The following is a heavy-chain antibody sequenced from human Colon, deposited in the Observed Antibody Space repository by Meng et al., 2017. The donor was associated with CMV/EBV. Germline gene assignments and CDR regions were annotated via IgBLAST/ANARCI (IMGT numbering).Heavy chain of an antibody. CDR2: VMPNLGTA. CDR3: GRGINMGISYYYGMDV. V-gene: IGHV1-69*08. D-gene: IGHD3-10*01. J-gene: IGHJ6*02. CDR1: TFSTYS. Sequence: TFSTYSINWVRQAPGQGLEWMGRVMPNLGTANFSEKFQGRVTFTADTTTSTGYMVLSSLTSDDTAVYYCGRGINMGISYYYGMDVWGQGTLVTVSS.